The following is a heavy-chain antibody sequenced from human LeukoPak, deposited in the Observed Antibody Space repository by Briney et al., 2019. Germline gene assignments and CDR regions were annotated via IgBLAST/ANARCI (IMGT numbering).Heavy chain of an antibody. CDR2: INPSGGST. D-gene: IGHD3-22*01. V-gene: IGHV1-46*01. J-gene: IGHJ3*02. CDR3: ATRTMIVVVDAFDI. CDR1: GYTFTSYY. Sequence: ASVKVSCKASGYTFTSYYIHWVRQAPGQGLEWMGIINPSGGSTIYAQKFQGRVTMTEDTSADTAYMEVSSLRSEDTAVYYCATRTMIVVVDAFDIWGQGTMVTVSS.